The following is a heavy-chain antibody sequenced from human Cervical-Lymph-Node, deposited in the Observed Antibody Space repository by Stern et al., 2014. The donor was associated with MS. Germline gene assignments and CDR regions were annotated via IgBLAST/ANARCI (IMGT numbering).Heavy chain of an antibody. V-gene: IGHV1-69*01. CDR1: GGTFNTNV. Sequence: MQLVESGAEVKKPGSSVKVSCKASGGTFNTNVISWVRQAPGQGLEWMGGIIPIFGTALYAQKFQGRVTITANESTRAVYMELSSLRSEDTAVYSCARAAYSTSSYNYWGQGTLVIVYS. D-gene: IGHD6-6*01. CDR2: IIPIFGTA. J-gene: IGHJ4*02. CDR3: ARAAYSTSSYNY.